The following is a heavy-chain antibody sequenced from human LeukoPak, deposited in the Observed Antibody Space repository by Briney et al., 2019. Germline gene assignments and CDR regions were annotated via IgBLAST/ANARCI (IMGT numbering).Heavy chain of an antibody. D-gene: IGHD2-2*02. V-gene: IGHV1-2*02. CDR3: ARDFRVVPAAISYWFDP. CDR1: GYTFTGYY. CDR2: INPNSGGT. J-gene: IGHJ5*02. Sequence: ASVKVSCKASGYTFTGYYMHWVRQAPGQGLEWMGWINPNSGGTNYAQKFQGRVTMTRDTSISTAYMELSRLRSDDTAVYYCARDFRVVPAAISYWFDPWGQGTLDTVSS.